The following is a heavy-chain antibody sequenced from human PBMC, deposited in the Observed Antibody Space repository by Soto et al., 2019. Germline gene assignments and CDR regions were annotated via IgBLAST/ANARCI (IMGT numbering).Heavy chain of an antibody. V-gene: IGHV4-4*07. CDR1: GASISSSS. CDR3: ARDKDMSAGGVNWFDP. J-gene: IGHJ5*02. CDR2: VYKSGTA. Sequence: SETLSLTCTVSGASISSSSWSWVRQSAGKGLEWIGLVYKSGTANYDPSLKSRVTISVDTTKNQFSLRLTSVTAADTASYYCARDKDMSAGGVNWFDPWGQGTLVTVSS. D-gene: IGHD1-26*01.